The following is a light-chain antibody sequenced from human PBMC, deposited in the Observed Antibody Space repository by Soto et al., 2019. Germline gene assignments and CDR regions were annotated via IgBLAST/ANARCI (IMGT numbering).Light chain of an antibody. CDR3: QQYYSYQYT. CDR1: QGISSY. J-gene: IGKJ2*01. V-gene: IGKV1-8*01. CDR2: AAS. Sequence: AIRMTQSPSSLSASTGDRVTITCRASQGISSYLAWYQQKPGKAPKLLIYAASTLQSGVPSRFSGSGSGTDFTLTISCLQSEDFATYYCQQYYSYQYTFGQRTKVDIK.